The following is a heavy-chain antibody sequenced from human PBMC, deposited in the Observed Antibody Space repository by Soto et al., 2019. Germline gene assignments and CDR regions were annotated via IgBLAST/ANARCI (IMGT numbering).Heavy chain of an antibody. D-gene: IGHD2-21*02. CDR1: GYTFTSYA. V-gene: IGHV1-3*01. J-gene: IGHJ5*02. CDR2: INAGNGNT. Sequence: GASVKVSCKASGYTFTSYAIHWVRQAPGQRLEWMGWINAGNGNTKYPQKFQGRVTITRDTSASTAFMELSSLRSEDTAVYYCARIETGRVVTRPNWLDPWGQGTLVTVSS. CDR3: ARIETGRVVTRPNWLDP.